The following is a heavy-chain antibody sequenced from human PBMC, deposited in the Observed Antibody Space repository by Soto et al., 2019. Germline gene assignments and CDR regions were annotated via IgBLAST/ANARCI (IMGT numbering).Heavy chain of an antibody. J-gene: IGHJ4*02. D-gene: IGHD3-22*01. CDR3: ARDYFDRSGSPVPK. Sequence: GASVKVSCQASGVSFTSYAFSWVRQAPGQGLEWMGGIIAVFGTTNYAQKFQGRVTITADRSTNTAYMELSSLRSEDTAVYYCARDYFDRSGSPVPKWGQGTLVTVSS. V-gene: IGHV1-69*06. CDR2: IIAVFGTT. CDR1: GVSFTSYA.